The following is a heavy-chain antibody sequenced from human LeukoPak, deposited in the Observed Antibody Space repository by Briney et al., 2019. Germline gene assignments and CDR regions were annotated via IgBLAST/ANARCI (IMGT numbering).Heavy chain of an antibody. CDR2: IYYRSKWYY. D-gene: IGHD2-2*02. Sequence: SQTLSLTCAISGDSVSSNSAAWNWIRQSPSRGLEWLGRIYYRSKWYYDYATSVKGRITINPDTSKNQFSLQLSSVTSEDTAVYYCAQCYSVRLGPESYYYSYVDVWGKGTTITVSS. J-gene: IGHJ6*03. CDR1: GDSVSSNSAA. CDR3: AQCYSVRLGPESYYYSYVDV. V-gene: IGHV6-1*01.